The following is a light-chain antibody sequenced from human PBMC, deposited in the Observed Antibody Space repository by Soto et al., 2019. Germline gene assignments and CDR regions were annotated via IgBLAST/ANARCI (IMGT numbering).Light chain of an antibody. CDR2: GAS. CDR1: QSVSSSY. CDR3: QQYGTSPGT. V-gene: IGKV3-20*01. J-gene: IGKJ5*01. Sequence: EIVLTQSPGTLSLSPGERATLSCRASQSVSSSYLAWYQQKPGQAPRLLIYGASDRTTGIPDRFSGSGSGTDFTLTISRLEPEDFAVYSCQQYGTSPGTFGQGTRLEIK.